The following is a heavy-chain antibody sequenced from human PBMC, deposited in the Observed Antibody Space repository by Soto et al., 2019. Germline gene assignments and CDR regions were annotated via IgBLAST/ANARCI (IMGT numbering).Heavy chain of an antibody. J-gene: IGHJ4*02. CDR1: GDTFNFYS. CDR2: INPILSMS. CDR3: ATSYGSGYRAFDS. Sequence: QVQLVQSGADVKKPGSSVRVSCKASGDTFNFYSINWVRQAPGLGLQWMGRINPILSMSNYAPRFQGRVTMTADKSTSTAYMELSGLRSEDTAMYYCATSYGSGYRAFDSWGQGALVTVSS. V-gene: IGHV1-69*02. D-gene: IGHD3-10*01.